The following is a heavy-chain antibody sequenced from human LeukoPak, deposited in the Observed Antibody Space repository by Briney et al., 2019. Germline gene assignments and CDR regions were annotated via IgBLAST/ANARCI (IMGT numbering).Heavy chain of an antibody. CDR2: IDPSDSYT. V-gene: IGHV5-10-1*01. D-gene: IGHD2-15*01. J-gene: IGHJ5*02. Sequence: GESLKISCKGSGYSFTSYWISWVRQMPGEGLVWMGRIDPSDSYTNYSPSFQGHVTTSADKSISTAYLQWSSLKASDTAMYCCARSVVVAARGNWFDPWGQGTLVTVSS. CDR3: ARSVVVAARGNWFDP. CDR1: GYSFTSYW.